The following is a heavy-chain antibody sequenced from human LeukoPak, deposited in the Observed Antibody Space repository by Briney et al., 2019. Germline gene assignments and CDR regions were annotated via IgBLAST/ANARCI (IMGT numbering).Heavy chain of an antibody. D-gene: IGHD4-23*01. V-gene: IGHV3-11*04. CDR2: IGSSGSTV. J-gene: IGHJ3*02. CDR3: ARDTLEYSNSPDALDI. Sequence: PGGSLRLSCGASGFTVSSNYMSWVRQAPGKGLEWVSYIGSSGSTVYYADSVKGRFTISRDNAKNSLYMQMESLRDEDTAIYYCARDTLEYSNSPDALDIWGQGTMVTVSS. CDR1: GFTVSSNY.